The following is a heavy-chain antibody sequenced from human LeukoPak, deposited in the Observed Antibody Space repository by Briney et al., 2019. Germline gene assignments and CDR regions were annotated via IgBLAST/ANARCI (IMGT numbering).Heavy chain of an antibody. D-gene: IGHD3-10*01. Sequence: GGSLRLSCAASGFTFSDYYMSWIRQAPGKGPEWLSDVSGSSSYIKYADSVKGRFTISRDNAKNSLNLEMNSLRAEDTAVYYCARVGYGSGTLGWFDPWGQGTLVTVSS. CDR2: VSGSSSYI. CDR1: GFTFSDYY. CDR3: ARVGYGSGTLGWFDP. V-gene: IGHV3-11*05. J-gene: IGHJ5*02.